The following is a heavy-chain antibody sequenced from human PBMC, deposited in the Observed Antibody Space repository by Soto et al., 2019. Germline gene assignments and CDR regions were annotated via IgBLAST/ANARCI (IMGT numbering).Heavy chain of an antibody. J-gene: IGHJ4*02. CDR3: ARDEETGRIDY. CDR2: IIPTLGIA. Sequence: QVQLVQSGAEVKKPGSSVKVSCKASGGTFSSYTISWVRQAPGQGLEWMGRIIPTLGIANYAQKIQGRVTITADKSTSTGYMELSSLRSEDTAVYYCARDEETGRIDYWGQGTLVTVSS. D-gene: IGHD7-27*01. V-gene: IGHV1-69*08. CDR1: GGTFSSYT.